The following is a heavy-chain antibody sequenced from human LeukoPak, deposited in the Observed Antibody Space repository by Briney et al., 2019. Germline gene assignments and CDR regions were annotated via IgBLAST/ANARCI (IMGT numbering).Heavy chain of an antibody. CDR2: IYYSGST. D-gene: IGHD3-10*01. CDR3: ARDFYGSGSCFGY. J-gene: IGHJ4*02. Sequence: SETLSLTCTVSGGSISSYYWSWIRQPPGKGLEWIGYIYYSGSTNYNSSLKSRVTISVDTSKNQFSLKLSSVTAADTAVYYCARDFYGSGSCFGYWGQGTLVTVSS. CDR1: GGSISSYY. V-gene: IGHV4-59*01.